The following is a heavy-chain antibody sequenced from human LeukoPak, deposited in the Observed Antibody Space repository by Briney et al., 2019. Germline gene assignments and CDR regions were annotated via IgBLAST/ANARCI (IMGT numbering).Heavy chain of an antibody. CDR1: GFTFSSYG. D-gene: IGHD6-19*01. V-gene: IGHV3-33*01. CDR3: ARDFRIAVAGRGGGFDY. J-gene: IGHJ4*02. Sequence: VQPGRSLRLSCAASGFTFSSYGMHWVRQAPGKGLEWVAVIWYDGSNKYYADSVKGRFTISRDNSKNTLYLQMNSLRAEDTAVYYRARDFRIAVAGRGGGFDYWGQGTLVTVSS. CDR2: IWYDGSNK.